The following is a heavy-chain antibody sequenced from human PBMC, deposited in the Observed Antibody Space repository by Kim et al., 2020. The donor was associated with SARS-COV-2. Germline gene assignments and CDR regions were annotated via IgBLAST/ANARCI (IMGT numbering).Heavy chain of an antibody. Sequence: SVKVSCKASGGTFSSYAISWVRQAPGQGLEWMGGIIPIFGTANYAQKFQGRVTITADESTSTAYMELSSLRSEDTAVYYCARDLYYGSGSYYSFDYWGQGTLVTVSS. CDR2: IIPIFGTA. J-gene: IGHJ4*02. D-gene: IGHD3-10*01. CDR3: ARDLYYGSGSYYSFDY. V-gene: IGHV1-69*13. CDR1: GGTFSSYA.